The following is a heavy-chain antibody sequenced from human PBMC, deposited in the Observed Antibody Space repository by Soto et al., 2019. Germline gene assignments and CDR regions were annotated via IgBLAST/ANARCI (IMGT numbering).Heavy chain of an antibody. CDR2: LSSTSGTI. J-gene: IGHJ4*02. Sequence: GGSLRLSCAASGFTFSIFSMNWVRQAPGKGLEWVSYLSSTSGTIHYAESVKGRFTISIDNAKNLLFLQMSSLRDEDTAVYYCAREPRTAVGATGLFDYWGQGTLVTVSS. V-gene: IGHV3-48*02. D-gene: IGHD1-26*01. CDR3: AREPRTAVGATGLFDY. CDR1: GFTFSIFS.